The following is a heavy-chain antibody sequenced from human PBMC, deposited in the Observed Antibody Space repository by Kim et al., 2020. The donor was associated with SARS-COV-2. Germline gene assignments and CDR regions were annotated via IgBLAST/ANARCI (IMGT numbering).Heavy chain of an antibody. Sequence: ADSVKGRFTISRDNSKNTLYLQMNSLRAEDTAVYYCAKGGQWLEGYYFDYWGQGTLVTVSS. V-gene: IGHV3-30*02. CDR3: AKGGQWLEGYYFDY. J-gene: IGHJ4*02. D-gene: IGHD6-19*01.